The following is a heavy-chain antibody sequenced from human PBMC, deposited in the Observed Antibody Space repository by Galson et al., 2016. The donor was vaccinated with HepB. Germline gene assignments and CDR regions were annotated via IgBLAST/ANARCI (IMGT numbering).Heavy chain of an antibody. J-gene: IGHJ6*02. Sequence: SLSLSCAASGFTLGNYPMTWVRQAPGQGLEWVSHISSSSIYTNYADSVKGRFTISRDYAKNSLYPQMNSLRTEDTAVYCCARGGKSDEGDFYGMDVWGQGTTVTVSS. CDR2: ISSSSIYT. CDR1: GFTLGNYP. CDR3: ARGGKSDEGDFYGMDV. D-gene: IGHD3-16*01. V-gene: IGHV3-11*06.